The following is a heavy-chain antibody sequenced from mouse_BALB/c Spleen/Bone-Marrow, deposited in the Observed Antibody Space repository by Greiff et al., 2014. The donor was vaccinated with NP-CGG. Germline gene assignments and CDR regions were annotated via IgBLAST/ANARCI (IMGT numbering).Heavy chain of an antibody. CDR2: ICPCISST. V-gene: IGHV1S22*01. CDR1: GFTFTSYW. CDR3: TRGGVCDAYVGAWFAY. J-gene: IGHJ3*01. Sequence: KESGSGLVRPGASVKLSCAASGFTFTSYWMHWVRQTPGKGLEWLGNICPCISSTNNDEKFKNKATLTVDTSTSTAYIQLSSLTSEDSAVYYCTRGGVCDAYVGAWFAYWGQGTLVTVSA. D-gene: IGHD2-2*01.